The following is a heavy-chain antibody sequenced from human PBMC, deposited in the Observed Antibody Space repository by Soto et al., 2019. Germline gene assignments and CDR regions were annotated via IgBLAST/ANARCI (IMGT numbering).Heavy chain of an antibody. CDR2: ISYDGSNK. Sequence: PGGSLRLSCAASGFTFSSYGMHWVRQAPGKGLEWVAVISYDGSNKYYADSVKGRFTISRDNSKNTLYLQMNSLRAEDTAVYYCANQEWELLPGAFDIWGQGTMVTVSS. V-gene: IGHV3-30*18. D-gene: IGHD1-26*01. CDR3: ANQEWELLPGAFDI. CDR1: GFTFSSYG. J-gene: IGHJ3*02.